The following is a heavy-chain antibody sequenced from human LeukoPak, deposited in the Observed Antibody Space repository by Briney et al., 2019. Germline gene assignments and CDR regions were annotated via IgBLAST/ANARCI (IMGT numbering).Heavy chain of an antibody. CDR2: IYYSGTT. Sequence: SETLSLTCTVSGGSISSSTHYWGWIRQPPGKGLEWIGSIYYSGTTYYNPSLKSRVTISVDTPKSQFSLKVRSVTAADTAMYFCARTAGDYWGQGTLVTVSS. J-gene: IGHJ4*02. CDR3: ARTAGDY. V-gene: IGHV4-39*01. D-gene: IGHD6-25*01. CDR1: GGSISSSTHY.